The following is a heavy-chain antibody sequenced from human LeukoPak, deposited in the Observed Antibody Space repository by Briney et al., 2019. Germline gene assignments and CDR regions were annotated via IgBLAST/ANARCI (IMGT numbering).Heavy chain of an antibody. CDR2: INSADSDS. CDR3: ARTLVVPAAIGAFDI. D-gene: IGHD2-2*02. CDR1: GYIFTDYW. Sequence: GESLKISCKGSGYIFTDYWIGWVRQMPGKGLEWMGVINSADSDSRYSPSFQGQVTISADKSISTAYLQWSSLKASDTAMYYCARTLVVPAAIGAFDIWGQGTMVTVSS. V-gene: IGHV5-51*01. J-gene: IGHJ3*02.